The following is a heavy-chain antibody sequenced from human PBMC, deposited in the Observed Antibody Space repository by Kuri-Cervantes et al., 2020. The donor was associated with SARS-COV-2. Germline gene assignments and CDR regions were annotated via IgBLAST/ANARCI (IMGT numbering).Heavy chain of an antibody. CDR3: ARGLSKRITIFGVVITGSYYGMDV. V-gene: IGHV4-39*01. D-gene: IGHD3-3*01. J-gene: IGHJ6*02. Sequence: GSLRLSCTVYGGSISSSSYYWAWIRQPPGKGLEWIGSIYYSGSTYYNPSLKSRVTISVDTSKNQFTLKLSSVTAADTAVYYCARGLSKRITIFGVVITGSYYGMDVWGQGTTVTVSS. CDR2: IYYSGST. CDR1: GGSISSSSYY.